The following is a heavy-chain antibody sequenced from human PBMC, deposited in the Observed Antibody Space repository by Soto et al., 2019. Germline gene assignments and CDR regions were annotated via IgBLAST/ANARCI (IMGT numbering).Heavy chain of an antibody. D-gene: IGHD6-6*01. Sequence: ASVKVSCKASGYTFSSHGISWVRQAPGQGLEWMGWISAYNGNTNYAQKLQDRVTMTTDTSTSTAYMELRSLRSDDTAVYYCARDRVAGRPGWFDPWGQGTLVTVSS. CDR1: GYTFSSHG. J-gene: IGHJ5*02. V-gene: IGHV1-18*01. CDR3: ARDRVAGRPGWFDP. CDR2: ISAYNGNT.